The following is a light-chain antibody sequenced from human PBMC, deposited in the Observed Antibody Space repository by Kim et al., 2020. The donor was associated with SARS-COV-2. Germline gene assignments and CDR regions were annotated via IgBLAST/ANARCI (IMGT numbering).Light chain of an antibody. CDR2: GAY. V-gene: IGKV3-20*01. J-gene: IGKJ4*01. Sequence: PGESPPLSCRASQILSSNFLAWYQHTPGQAPRLLIYGAYSRATGIPDRFSGSGSETDFTLTIARLEPGDFAVYYCQQYGTSPFTFGGGTKVEVK. CDR1: QILSSNF. CDR3: QQYGTSPFT.